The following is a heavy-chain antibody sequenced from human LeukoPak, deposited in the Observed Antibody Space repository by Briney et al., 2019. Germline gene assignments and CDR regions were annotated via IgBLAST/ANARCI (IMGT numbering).Heavy chain of an antibody. CDR3: ARSGGYCTSTTCYEVYYYYMDV. V-gene: IGHV1-2*02. J-gene: IGHJ6*03. CDR2: INPNSDAT. CDR1: GYTFTGYY. D-gene: IGHD2-2*01. Sequence: ASVKVSCKASGYTFTGYYLHWVRQAPGQGLEWMGWINPNSDATNYAQKFQGRVTMTRDTSISTAYMELSRLRSDDTAVYYCARSGGYCTSTTCYEVYYYYMDVWGRGTTVTVSS.